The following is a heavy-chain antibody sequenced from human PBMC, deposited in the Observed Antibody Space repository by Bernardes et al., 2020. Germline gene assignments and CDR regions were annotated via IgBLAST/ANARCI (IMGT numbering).Heavy chain of an antibody. D-gene: IGHD6-13*01. CDR1: GFTFSSYS. CDR2: ISSSSYI. Sequence: GGSLRLSCAASGFTFSSYSMNWVRQVPGKGLEWVSSISSSSYIYYADSVKGRFTISRDNAKNSLYLQMNSLRAEDTAVYYCAIAAAGTGFDYWGQGTLVTVSS. J-gene: IGHJ4*02. CDR3: AIAAAGTGFDY. V-gene: IGHV3-21*01.